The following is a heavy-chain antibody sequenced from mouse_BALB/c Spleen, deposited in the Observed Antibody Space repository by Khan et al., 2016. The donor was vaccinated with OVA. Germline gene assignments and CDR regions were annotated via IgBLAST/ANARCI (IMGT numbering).Heavy chain of an antibody. CDR3: ARGYFGNYEFAY. V-gene: IGHV1S132*01. J-gene: IGHJ3*01. CDR1: GYTFTSYW. Sequence: QVQLQQSGAELVKPGASVKLSCKTSGYTFTSYWIQWVKQRPGQGLGWIGQIFPGTDTTYYNETFKGKATLTVDTSSNTAYMQFSSLTSEDSAVYVCARGYFGNYEFAYWGQGTLVTVSP. CDR2: IFPGTDTT. D-gene: IGHD2-1*01.